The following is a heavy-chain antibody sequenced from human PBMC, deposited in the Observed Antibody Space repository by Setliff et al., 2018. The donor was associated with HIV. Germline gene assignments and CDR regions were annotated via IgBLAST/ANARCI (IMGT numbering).Heavy chain of an antibody. CDR2: AYTGGST. J-gene: IGHJ6*03. CDR3: ARGSRQLTIFGVVFKTNYYFMDV. Sequence: PSETLSLTCSVSGVTISSHFWTWIRQPAGKGLEWIGRAYTGGSTNYNPSLKRRVTISVDTSKNQFSLTLNSVTAADTAVYYCARGSRQLTIFGVVFKTNYYFMDVWGKGTAVTVSS. D-gene: IGHD3-3*01. CDR1: GVTISSHF. V-gene: IGHV4-4*07.